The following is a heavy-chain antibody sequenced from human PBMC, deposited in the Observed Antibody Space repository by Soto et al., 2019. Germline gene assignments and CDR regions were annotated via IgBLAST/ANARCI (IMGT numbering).Heavy chain of an antibody. CDR2: ISYEGSEK. J-gene: IGHJ4*02. Sequence: QVHLVGSGGGVVQPGRSLRLSCAASGFTFSNNGMHWVRQAPGKGLEWMGVISYEGSEKYYAGSVKGRFTISRDNSKNTLYLQMDTLRAEDTAIYYCVKDKGAAAGFDYWGQGILVTVSS. V-gene: IGHV3-30*18. D-gene: IGHD6-13*01. CDR1: GFTFSNNG. CDR3: VKDKGAAAGFDY.